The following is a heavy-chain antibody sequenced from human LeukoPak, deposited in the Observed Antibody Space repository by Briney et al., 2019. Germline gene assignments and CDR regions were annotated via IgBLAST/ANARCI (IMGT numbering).Heavy chain of an antibody. V-gene: IGHV3-23*01. D-gene: IGHD3-22*01. CDR2: LSDSAVSS. Sequence: GGSLRLSCAVSGFTFSTFAMNWVRQAPGKGLEWVSSLSDSAVSSYYADSVKGRFTISRDNSKNTLYLQMNSLRAEDTATYYCAKAPDSRGFPSIFDSWGEGALVAVSS. J-gene: IGHJ4*02. CDR1: GFTFSTFA. CDR3: AKAPDSRGFPSIFDS.